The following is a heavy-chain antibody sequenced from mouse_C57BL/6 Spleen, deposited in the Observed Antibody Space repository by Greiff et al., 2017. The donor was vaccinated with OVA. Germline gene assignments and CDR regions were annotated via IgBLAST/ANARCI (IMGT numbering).Heavy chain of an antibody. D-gene: IGHD1-1*01. CDR2: IYPRSGNT. J-gene: IGHJ4*01. CDR3: ARSFITTVWGAMDY. Sequence: QVQLQQSGAELARPGASVKLSCKASGYTFTSYGISWVKQRTGQGLEWIGEIYPRSGNTYYNEKFKGKATLTADKSSSTAYMELRSLTSEDSAVYFCARSFITTVWGAMDYWGQGTSVTVSS. CDR1: GYTFTSYG. V-gene: IGHV1-81*01.